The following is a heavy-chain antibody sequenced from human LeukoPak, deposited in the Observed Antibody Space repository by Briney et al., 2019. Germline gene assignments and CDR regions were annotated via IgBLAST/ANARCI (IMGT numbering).Heavy chain of an antibody. D-gene: IGHD3/OR15-3a*01. Sequence: RGSRRLSCAASGFSITSNGMHWVRQAPGKGLEDVSAISSNGVDTYYANSVKGRFIVSRDISKNTVYLQLGSLRADDMAVYYCARWTNSYFGLWGRGTLVTGFS. CDR1: GFSITSNG. V-gene: IGHV3-64*01. CDR3: ARWTNSYFGL. CDR2: ISSNGVDT. J-gene: IGHJ2*01.